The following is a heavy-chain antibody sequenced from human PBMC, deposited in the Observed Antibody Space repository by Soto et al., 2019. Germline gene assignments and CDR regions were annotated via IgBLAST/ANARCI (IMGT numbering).Heavy chain of an antibody. V-gene: IGHV3-7*03. D-gene: IGHD6-19*01. Sequence: PGGSLRLSCAASGFTFSSYWMSWVRQPPGKGLEWVANIKQDGSEKHYVDSVKGRFTISRDNGKNSLYVQMNSLRAEDAAVYYCVRDYPAVPSGEGDWGDYWGRGTLVTVSS. CDR1: GFTFSSYW. J-gene: IGHJ4*02. CDR2: IKQDGSEK. CDR3: VRDYPAVPSGEGDWGDY.